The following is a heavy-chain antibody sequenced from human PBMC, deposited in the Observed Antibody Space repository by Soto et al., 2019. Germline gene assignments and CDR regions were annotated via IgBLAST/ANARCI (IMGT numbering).Heavy chain of an antibody. D-gene: IGHD2-15*01. V-gene: IGHV3-30-3*01. CDR3: ASEGEYCSGGSCTYFAY. CDR2: VSYDGNTK. J-gene: IGHJ4*02. Sequence: QVQLVESGGGVVQPGRSLRLSCAASGFTFTNYAMYWVRQAPGKGLEWVAFVSYDGNTKHYAASVRGRFTVSRDNSKNTVYLQLNSLRAEDTAVYYCASEGEYCSGGSCTYFAYWGQGTLVTVSS. CDR1: GFTFTNYA.